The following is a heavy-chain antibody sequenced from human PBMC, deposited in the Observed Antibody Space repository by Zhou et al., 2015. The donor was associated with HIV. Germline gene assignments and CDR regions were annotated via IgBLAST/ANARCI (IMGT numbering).Heavy chain of an antibody. J-gene: IGHJ5*02. V-gene: IGHV1-69*08. CDR2: IIPILGIA. Sequence: QVQLVQSGAEVKKPGSSVKVSCKASGGTFSSYTISWVRQAPGQGLEWMGRIIPILGIANYAQKFQGRVTITADKSTSTAYMELSSLRSEDTAVYYCARDSSGYEVWFDPWGQGTLVTVSS. D-gene: IGHD3-22*01. CDR1: GGTFSSYT. CDR3: ARDSSGYEVWFDP.